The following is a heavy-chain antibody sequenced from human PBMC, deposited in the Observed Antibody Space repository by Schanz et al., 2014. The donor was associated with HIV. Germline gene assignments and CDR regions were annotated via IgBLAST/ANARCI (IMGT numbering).Heavy chain of an antibody. Sequence: EVQLLESGGGLVQPGGSLRLSCAASGFTFSSYAMTWVRQAPGKGLDWVSTISGSDGDTYYADSVKGRFTISRDNSKNTLYLQMTTLRTEDTAVYYCAKPEYDSRGSSQSHFDYWGQGTLVTVSS. D-gene: IGHD3-22*01. J-gene: IGHJ4*02. CDR3: AKPEYDSRGSSQSHFDY. CDR2: ISGSDGDT. V-gene: IGHV3-23*01. CDR1: GFTFSSYA.